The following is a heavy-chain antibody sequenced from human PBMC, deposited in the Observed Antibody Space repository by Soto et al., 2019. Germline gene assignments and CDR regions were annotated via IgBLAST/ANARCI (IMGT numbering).Heavy chain of an antibody. CDR3: VRESTPTRWFDP. CDR1: GYTFTSYG. V-gene: IGHV1-18*01. Sequence: ASVKVSCKASGYTFTSYGISWVRQAPGQGLEWMGWISAYNGNTNYAQKLQGRVTMTRDTSTSTVYMELSSLRSEDTAVYYCVRESTPTRWFDPWGQGTLVTVSS. D-gene: IGHD2-2*01. CDR2: ISAYNGNT. J-gene: IGHJ5*02.